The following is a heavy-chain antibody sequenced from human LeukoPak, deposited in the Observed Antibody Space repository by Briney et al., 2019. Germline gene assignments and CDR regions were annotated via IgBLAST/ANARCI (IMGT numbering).Heavy chain of an antibody. CDR2: ITTSSSYI. D-gene: IGHD1-26*01. Sequence: GGSLRLSCAASGFTFSRSNMNWVRQAPGKGLEWVSSITTSSSYIYYADSVKGRFTISRDNAKNTLYLQMNSLRAEDTAVYYCARVPAGGSYFHSEYAFDIWGQGTLVTVSS. V-gene: IGHV3-21*01. CDR3: ARVPAGGSYFHSEYAFDI. CDR1: GFTFSRSN. J-gene: IGHJ4*02.